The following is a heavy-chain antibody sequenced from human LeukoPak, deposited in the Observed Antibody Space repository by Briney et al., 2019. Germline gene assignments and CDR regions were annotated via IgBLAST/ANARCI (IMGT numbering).Heavy chain of an antibody. CDR2: FDPEDGET. CDR3: ARDGGCSSTSCLDY. V-gene: IGHV1-24*01. Sequence: ASVKVSCKVSGYTLTELSMHWVRQAPGKGLEWMGGFDPEDGETIYAQKFQGRVTITADESTSTAYMELSSLRSEDTAVYYCARDGGCSSTSCLDYWGQGTLVTVSS. J-gene: IGHJ4*02. CDR1: GYTLTELS. D-gene: IGHD2-2*01.